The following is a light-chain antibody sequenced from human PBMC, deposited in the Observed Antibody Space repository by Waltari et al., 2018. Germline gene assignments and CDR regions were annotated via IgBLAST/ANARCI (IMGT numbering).Light chain of an antibody. CDR2: EGS. J-gene: IGLJ1*01. CDR3: CSYAGSSTPYV. CDR1: SSDVGSYNL. Sequence: QSALTQPASVSGSPGQSITISCTGTSSDVGSYNLFSWYQQHPGKAPKLMIHEGSKRPSGVSNRFSGSKAGNTASLTISGRQAEDEADYYCCSYAGSSTPYVFGTGTKVTVL. V-gene: IGLV2-23*01.